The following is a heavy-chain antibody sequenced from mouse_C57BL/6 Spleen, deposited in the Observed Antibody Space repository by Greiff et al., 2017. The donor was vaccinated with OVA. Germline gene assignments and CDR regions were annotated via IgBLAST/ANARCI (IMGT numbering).Heavy chain of an antibody. CDR3: AIRPYYFDY. V-gene: IGHV1-69*01. J-gene: IGHJ2*01. CDR2: IDPSDSYT. CDR1: GYTFTSYW. Sequence: QVQLKQPGAELVMPGASVKLSCKASGYTFTSYWMHWVKQRPGQGLEWIGEIDPSDSYTNYNQKFKGKSTLTVDKSSSTAYMQLSSLTSEDSAVYYCAIRPYYFDYWGQGTTLTVSS.